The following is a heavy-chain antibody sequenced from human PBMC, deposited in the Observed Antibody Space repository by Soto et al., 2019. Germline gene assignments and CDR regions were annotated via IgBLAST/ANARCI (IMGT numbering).Heavy chain of an antibody. CDR1: GGNFSNNA. Sequence: QVQLVQSGAQVKKPGSSVRVSCRASGGNFSNNAISWVRQALGHGVEWMGGIIPLFHATDYAQRFQGRVTFTADESTSTVFMELSSLRFEDTAVYYCARDRGDHGLDVWGQGTTVTVSS. D-gene: IGHD3-10*01. CDR3: ARDRGDHGLDV. J-gene: IGHJ6*02. CDR2: IIPLFHAT. V-gene: IGHV1-69*01.